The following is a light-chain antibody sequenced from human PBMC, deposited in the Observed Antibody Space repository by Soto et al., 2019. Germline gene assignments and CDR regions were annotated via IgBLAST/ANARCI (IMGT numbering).Light chain of an antibody. Sequence: VLTQSPGTLSLSPGDSATLSFMASQSVSSSYLAWYQQKPGQAPRLLIYGASTRATGIPARFSGSGSGTDFTLTISRLEPEDFAVYYCQQYGSSGTFGQGTKVDIK. CDR2: GAS. J-gene: IGKJ1*01. CDR1: QSVSSSY. V-gene: IGKV3-20*01. CDR3: QQYGSSGT.